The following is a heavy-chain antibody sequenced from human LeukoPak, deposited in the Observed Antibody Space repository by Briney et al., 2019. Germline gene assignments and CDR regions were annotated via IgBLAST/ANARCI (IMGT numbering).Heavy chain of an antibody. D-gene: IGHD1-14*01. CDR3: ASGMIEFDY. CDR1: GFTFSTYA. J-gene: IGHJ4*02. V-gene: IGHV3-7*01. CDR2: IKEDGGEM. Sequence: GSLRFSCAVSGFTFSTYAMSWVRQAPGKGLEWVANIKEDGGEMYYVDSVKGQFIISRDNAKNSVYLQMNILRVEDTAVYYCASGMIEFDYWGQGTLVTVSS.